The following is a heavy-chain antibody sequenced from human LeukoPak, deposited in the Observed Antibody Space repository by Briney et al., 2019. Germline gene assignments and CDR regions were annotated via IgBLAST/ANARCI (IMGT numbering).Heavy chain of an antibody. J-gene: IGHJ3*02. Sequence: KSGGSLRLSCATSGFTFSDHYMTWIRQAPGKGLETVSYIYNGGDTIYYADSVRGRFTISRDNAESSLYLQMNSLRAEDTAVYYCASSRRIDAFDIWGQGTMVTVPS. CDR3: ASSRRIDAFDI. V-gene: IGHV3-11*04. CDR2: IYNGGDTI. CDR1: GFTFSDHY.